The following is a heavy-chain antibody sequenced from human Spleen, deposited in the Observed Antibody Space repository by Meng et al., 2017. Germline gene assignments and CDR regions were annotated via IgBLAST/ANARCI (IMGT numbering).Heavy chain of an antibody. Sequence: QVQLQQWGAGLLKPSETLSLTCAVYGGSFSGYYWSWIRQPPGKGLEWIGEINHNRGTTYNPSLKTRVTISVDTSKNQFSLRLTSVTAADTAVYYCVRSSGWVRTGFDPWGQGTLVTVSS. CDR1: GGSFSGYY. CDR3: VRSSGWVRTGFDP. J-gene: IGHJ5*02. D-gene: IGHD6-19*01. CDR2: INHNRGT. V-gene: IGHV4-34*01.